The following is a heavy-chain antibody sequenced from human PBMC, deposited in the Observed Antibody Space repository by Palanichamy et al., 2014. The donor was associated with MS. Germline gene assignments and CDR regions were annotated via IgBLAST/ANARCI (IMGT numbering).Heavy chain of an antibody. CDR1: GYTFTSYA. D-gene: IGHD1-7*01. V-gene: IGHV1-3*01. Sequence: QVQLVQSGAEVKKPGASVKVSCKAPGYTFTSYAMHWVRQAPGQRLEWMGWINAGNGNTKYSQKFQGRVTITRDTSASTAYMELSSLRSEDTAVYYCARGVNWNSYNWFDPWGQGTLVTVSS. CDR3: ARGVNWNSYNWFDP. J-gene: IGHJ5*02. CDR2: INAGNGNT.